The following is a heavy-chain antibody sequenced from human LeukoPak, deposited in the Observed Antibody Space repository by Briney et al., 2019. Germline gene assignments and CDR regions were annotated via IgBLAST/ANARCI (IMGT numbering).Heavy chain of an antibody. Sequence: PGGPLRLSCAVSGFTFSSHAMTWVRQAPGKGLEWVSGISISGDVTYYADSVQGRSIISRDNSKNTVYLQMDSLRVDDTAVYYCANEEVPNDYWGQGTLVTVSS. D-gene: IGHD4/OR15-4a*01. CDR3: ANEEVPNDY. V-gene: IGHV3-23*01. CDR1: GFTFSSHA. J-gene: IGHJ4*02. CDR2: ISISGDVT.